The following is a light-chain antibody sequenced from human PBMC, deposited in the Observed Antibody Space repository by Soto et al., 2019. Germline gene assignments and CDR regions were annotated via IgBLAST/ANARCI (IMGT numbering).Light chain of an antibody. Sequence: EIVLTQSPATLSLSPGERATLSCGASQSVSSKYLAWYQHKPGLAPRLLIYDASNRAIGIPDRFSGSGSGTDFTLTISRVEPDDFAVYFCQHYVTSLTFGQGTRLEI. CDR1: QSVSSKY. V-gene: IGKV3D-20*01. J-gene: IGKJ5*01. CDR3: QHYVTSLT. CDR2: DAS.